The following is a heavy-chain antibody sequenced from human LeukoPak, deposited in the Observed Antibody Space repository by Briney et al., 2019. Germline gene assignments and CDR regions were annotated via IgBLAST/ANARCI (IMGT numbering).Heavy chain of an antibody. V-gene: IGHV5-51*01. D-gene: IGHD2-21*02. CDR1: GYSFTIYW. Sequence: GESLKISCKGSGYSFTIYWIAWVRQMAGKGLEWMGIIYPGDSDTRYSPPFQGQVTISADKSISTAYLQWSSLKASDTAMYYCATRGDGDAFDIWGQGTMVTVSS. J-gene: IGHJ3*02. CDR2: IYPGDSDT. CDR3: ATRGDGDAFDI.